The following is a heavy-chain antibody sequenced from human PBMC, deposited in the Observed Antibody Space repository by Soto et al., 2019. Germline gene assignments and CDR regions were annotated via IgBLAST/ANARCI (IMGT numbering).Heavy chain of an antibody. CDR2: IYYSGST. Sequence: TSETLSLTCNVSGGSISSYYWSWIRQPPGKGLEWIGYIYYSGSTNYNPSLKSRVTISVDTSKNQFSLKLSSVTAADTAVYYCARTRAGTGGYYYYGMDVWGQGTTVTVSS. CDR3: ARTRAGTGGYYYYGMDV. V-gene: IGHV4-59*01. CDR1: GGSISSYY. D-gene: IGHD6-19*01. J-gene: IGHJ6*02.